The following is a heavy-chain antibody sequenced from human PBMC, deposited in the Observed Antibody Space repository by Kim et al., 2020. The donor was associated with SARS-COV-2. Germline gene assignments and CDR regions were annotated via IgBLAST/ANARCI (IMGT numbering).Heavy chain of an antibody. V-gene: IGHV7-4-1*02. J-gene: IGHJ6*02. CDR1: GYTFTSYA. CDR3: ARVGDYIVVVPAAMRGFSGMDV. CDR2: INTNTGNP. Sequence: ASVKVSCKASGYTFTSYAMNWVRQAPGQGLEWMGWINTNTGNPTYAQGFTGRFVFSLDTSVSTAYLQISSLKAEDTAVYYCARVGDYIVVVPAAMRGFSGMDVWGQGTTVTVSS. D-gene: IGHD2-2*01.